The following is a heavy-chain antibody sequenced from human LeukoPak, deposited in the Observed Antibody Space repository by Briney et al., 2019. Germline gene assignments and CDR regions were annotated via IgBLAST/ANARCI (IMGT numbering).Heavy chain of an antibody. Sequence: PSETLSLTCTVSGYSISSGYYWGWIRQPPGKGLEWIGSIYHSGSTYYNPSLKSRVTISVDTSKNQFSLKLSSVTAADTAVYYCARTSMIGGHYFDYWGQGTLVTVSS. V-gene: IGHV4-38-2*02. D-gene: IGHD3-22*01. CDR2: IYHSGST. J-gene: IGHJ4*02. CDR1: GYSISSGYY. CDR3: ARTSMIGGHYFDY.